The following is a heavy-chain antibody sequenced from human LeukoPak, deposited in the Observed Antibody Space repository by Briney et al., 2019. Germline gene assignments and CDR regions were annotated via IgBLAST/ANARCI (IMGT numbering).Heavy chain of an antibody. V-gene: IGHV4-34*01. Sequence: PSETLSLTCAVYGGSFSGYYWSWIRQPPGKGLEWIGEINHSGSTNYNPSLKSRVTISVDTSKNQFSLKLSSVTAADTAVYYCAKRTGIAAAGLLRYYYMDVWAKGPRSPSP. CDR1: GGSFSGYY. CDR2: INHSGST. CDR3: AKRTGIAAAGLLRYYYMDV. J-gene: IGHJ6*03. D-gene: IGHD6-13*01.